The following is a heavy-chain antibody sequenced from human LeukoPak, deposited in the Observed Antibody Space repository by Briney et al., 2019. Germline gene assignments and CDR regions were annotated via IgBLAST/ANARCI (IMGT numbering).Heavy chain of an antibody. CDR2: INSDGSST. V-gene: IGHV3-74*01. D-gene: IGHD3-10*01. CDR3: AKDRAQYGSGSYFDYFDY. J-gene: IGHJ4*02. CDR1: GFTFSSYW. Sequence: GGSLRLSCAASGFTFSSYWMHWVRQAPGKGLVWVSRINSDGSSTSYADSVKGRFTISRDNAKNTLYLQMNSLRAEDTAVYYCAKDRAQYGSGSYFDYFDYWGQGTLVTVSS.